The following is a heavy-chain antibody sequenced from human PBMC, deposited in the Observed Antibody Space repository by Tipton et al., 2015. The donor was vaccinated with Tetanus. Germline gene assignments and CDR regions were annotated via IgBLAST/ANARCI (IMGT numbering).Heavy chain of an antibody. CDR2: ISAYNGNA. CDR3: ARDKYSWSLGWELAPGDY. V-gene: IGHV1-18*01. D-gene: IGHD1-26*01. Sequence: QLVQSGAEVKKPGASVKVSCKASGYTFTSYGISWVRQAPGQGLKGMGWISAYNGNANYVTKLQGRVTMTTDTSTSTAYMELRSLRSDATAVYYCARDKYSWSLGWELAPGDYWGQGTLVTVSS. CDR1: GYTFTSYG. J-gene: IGHJ4*02.